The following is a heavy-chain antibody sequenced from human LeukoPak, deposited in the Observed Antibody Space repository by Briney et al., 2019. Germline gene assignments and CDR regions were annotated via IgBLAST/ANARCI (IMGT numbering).Heavy chain of an antibody. CDR2: IYYSGST. D-gene: IGHD6-19*01. CDR3: ARVSSGWPIDY. CDR1: GGSISSGSYY. Sequence: NSSKTLSLTCTVSGGSISSGSYYWSWIRQPPGKGLEWIGYIYYSGSTNYNPSLKSRVTISVDTSKNQFSLKLSSVTAADTAVYYCARVSSGWPIDYWGQGTLVTVSS. J-gene: IGHJ4*02. V-gene: IGHV4-61*01.